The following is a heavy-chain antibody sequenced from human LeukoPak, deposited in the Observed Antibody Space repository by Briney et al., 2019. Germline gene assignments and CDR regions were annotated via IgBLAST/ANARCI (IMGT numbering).Heavy chain of an antibody. J-gene: IGHJ4*02. Sequence: GASVKVSCKVSGYTLTELSMHWVRQAPGKGLEWMGGFDPEDGETIYAQKFQGRVTMTEDTSTDTAYMELSSLRSGDTAVYYCALIRITMVRGVILGANFDYWGQGTLVTVSS. CDR2: FDPEDGET. CDR3: ALIRITMVRGVILGANFDY. CDR1: GYTLTELS. D-gene: IGHD3-10*01. V-gene: IGHV1-24*01.